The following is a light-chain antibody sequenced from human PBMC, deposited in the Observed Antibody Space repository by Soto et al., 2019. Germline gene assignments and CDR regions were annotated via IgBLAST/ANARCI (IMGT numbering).Light chain of an antibody. CDR3: AAWDDNLSVVL. CDR1: SPNVGNNY. J-gene: IGLJ2*01. CDR2: RSD. V-gene: IGLV1-47*01. Sequence: QSVLTQPPSVSGTPGQRVTISCSGSSPNVGNNYVYWYRQFPGAAPKLLIYRSDQRPSGVPVRFSGSKSGTSASLAISGLRSEDEADYYCAAWDDNLSVVLFGGGTKLTDL.